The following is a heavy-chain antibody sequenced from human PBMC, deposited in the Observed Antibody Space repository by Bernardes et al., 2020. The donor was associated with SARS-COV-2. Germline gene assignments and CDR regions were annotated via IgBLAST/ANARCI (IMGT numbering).Heavy chain of an antibody. CDR3: ARDRMITFGGVPDFGY. CDR1: GYTFTSYG. J-gene: IGHJ4*02. Sequence: DAAQVSCKASGYTFTSYGISWVRQAPGQGLEWMGWISAYNGNTTYAQKLQGRVTMTTDTSTSTAYMELRSLRSDDTAVYYCARDRMITFGGVPDFGYWGQGTLVTVSS. D-gene: IGHD3-16*01. CDR2: ISAYNGNT. V-gene: IGHV1-18*01.